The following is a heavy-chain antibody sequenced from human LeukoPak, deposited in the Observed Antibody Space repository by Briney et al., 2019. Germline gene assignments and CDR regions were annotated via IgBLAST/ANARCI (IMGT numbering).Heavy chain of an antibody. V-gene: IGHV1-24*01. CDR2: FDPEDGET. CDR3: ATAVYYYDSSGYHAYYFDY. CDR1: GYTLTELS. Sequence: GASVKVSCKVSGYTLTELSMHWVRQAPGKGLEWMGGFDPEDGETIYAQKFQGRVTMTEDTSTDTAYMELSSLRSEDTAVYYCATAVYYYDSSGYHAYYFDYWGQGTLVTVSS. D-gene: IGHD3-22*01. J-gene: IGHJ4*02.